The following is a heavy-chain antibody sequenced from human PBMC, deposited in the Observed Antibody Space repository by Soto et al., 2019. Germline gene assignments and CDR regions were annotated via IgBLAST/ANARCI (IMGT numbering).Heavy chain of an antibody. CDR3: ARAQMYSGAYHDY. J-gene: IGHJ4*02. Sequence: QVQLVQSGAEVENPGASVKVSCKASGYTFTNFGINWVRQAPGQGLECMGWITPYNGNANYAQKHQGRLTITTDTSTSTAYMELRSLRSDDTAVYYCARAQMYSGAYHDYWGQGTLVTVSS. CDR2: ITPYNGNA. CDR1: GYTFTNFG. D-gene: IGHD1-26*01. V-gene: IGHV1-18*04.